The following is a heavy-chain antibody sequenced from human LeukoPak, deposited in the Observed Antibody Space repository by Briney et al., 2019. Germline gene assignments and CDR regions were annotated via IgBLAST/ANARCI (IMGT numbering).Heavy chain of an antibody. J-gene: IGHJ4*02. CDR2: INPNSGGT. D-gene: IGHD5-24*01. CDR1: GYTFTGYY. V-gene: IGHV1-2*02. Sequence: ASVKVSCKASGYTFTGYYMHWVRQAPGQGLEWMGWINPNSGGTNYAQKFQGRVTTTRDTSISTAYMELSRLRSDDTAVYYCARVGLVEMAFDYWGQGTLVTVSS. CDR3: ARVGLVEMAFDY.